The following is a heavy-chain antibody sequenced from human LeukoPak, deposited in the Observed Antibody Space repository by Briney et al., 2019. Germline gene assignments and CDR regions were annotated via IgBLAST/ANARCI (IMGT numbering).Heavy chain of an antibody. Sequence: SETLSLTCTVSGGSITTYYWSWIRQPPGKGLEWIGEIYHSGSTNYNPSLKSRVTISVDKSKNQFSLKLSSVTAADTAVYYCARAAGITMVRGVITPWGQGTLVTVSS. CDR2: IYHSGST. CDR3: ARAAGITMVRGVITP. CDR1: GGSITTYY. D-gene: IGHD3-10*01. V-gene: IGHV4-59*12. J-gene: IGHJ5*02.